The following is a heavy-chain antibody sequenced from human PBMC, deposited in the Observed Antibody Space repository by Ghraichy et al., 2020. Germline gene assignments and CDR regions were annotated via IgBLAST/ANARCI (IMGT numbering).Heavy chain of an antibody. CDR3: ARSADLAFYYYYGLDV. J-gene: IGHJ6*02. CDR1: RYTFTSYE. Sequence: ASVKVSCKAFRYTFTSYEITWVRQAAGQGLEWMGWMNPKSDNTGYAQKFQGRVTMTRNISITTAYMELSSLRAEDTAVYYCARSADLAFYYYYGLDVWGQGTTVTVSS. CDR2: MNPKSDNT. V-gene: IGHV1-8*01. D-gene: IGHD3-10*01.